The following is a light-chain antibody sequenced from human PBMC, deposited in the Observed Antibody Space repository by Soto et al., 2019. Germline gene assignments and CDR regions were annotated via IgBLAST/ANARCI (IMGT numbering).Light chain of an antibody. CDR2: GAS. V-gene: IGKV3-20*01. Sequence: EIVLTQSPGTLSLSPGERATLSCRASQSVSSSYLAWYQQKPGQAPRLLIYGASSRATGIPDRFRGSGSGTDFTLTISRLEPEDFEVYYCQQYGSSPLLTFGGGTKVDIK. CDR3: QQYGSSPLLT. CDR1: QSVSSSY. J-gene: IGKJ4*01.